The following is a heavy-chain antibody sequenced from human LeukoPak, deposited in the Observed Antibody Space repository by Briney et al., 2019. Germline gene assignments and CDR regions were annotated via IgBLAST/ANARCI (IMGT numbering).Heavy chain of an antibody. V-gene: IGHV3-11*04. CDR2: ISSSGSTI. CDR3: ARVALLDIVVVPAAIDY. J-gene: IGHJ4*02. CDR1: GFTFSDYY. D-gene: IGHD2-2*01. Sequence: GGSLRLSCAASGFTFSDYYMSWIRQAPGKGLEWVSYISSSGSTIYYADSVKGRFTISRDNAKNSLYLQMNSLRAEDTAVYYCARVALLDIVVVPAAIDYWGQGTLVTVSS.